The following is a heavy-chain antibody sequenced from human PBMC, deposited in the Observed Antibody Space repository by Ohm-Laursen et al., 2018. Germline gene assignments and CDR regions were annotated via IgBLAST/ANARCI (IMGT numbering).Heavy chain of an antibody. CDR1: GFSFSADW. V-gene: IGHV3-7*01. Sequence: LSLTCAASGFSFSADWMYWVRQAPGKGLEWVANIKQDGSEKYYVDSVKGRFTISRDNAKNSLYLQMNSLRAEDTAVYYCARDTSGYFYYWGQGTLVTVSS. CDR2: IKQDGSEK. D-gene: IGHD3-22*01. CDR3: ARDTSGYFYY. J-gene: IGHJ4*02.